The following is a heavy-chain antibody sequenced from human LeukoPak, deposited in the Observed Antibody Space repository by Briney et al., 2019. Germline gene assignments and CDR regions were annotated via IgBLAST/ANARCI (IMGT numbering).Heavy chain of an antibody. CDR3: ARLPSYTTHRGY. J-gene: IGHJ4*02. D-gene: IGHD2-2*02. V-gene: IGHV1-69*04. CDR2: IIPIFGIA. CDR1: GGTFSSYA. Sequence: GSSVKVSCKASGGTFSSYAISWVRQAPGQGLEWMGRIIPIFGIANYAQKFQGRVTITADKSTSTAYMELSSLRSEDTAVYYCARLPSYTTHRGYWGQGTLVTVSS.